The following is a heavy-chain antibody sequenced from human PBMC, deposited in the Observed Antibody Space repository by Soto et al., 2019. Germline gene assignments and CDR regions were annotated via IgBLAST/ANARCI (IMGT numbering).Heavy chain of an antibody. CDR2: IYYSGNT. D-gene: IGHD3-10*01. CDR1: GGSISSGDYY. V-gene: IGHV4-31*03. Sequence: SETLSLTCTVSGGSISSGDYYWSWIRQHPGKGLEWIGYIYYSGNTYYNPSLKSRVTISVDTSKNQFSLKLSSVTAADTAVYYCARAMVRGVLDYWGRGTLVTVSS. J-gene: IGHJ4*02. CDR3: ARAMVRGVLDY.